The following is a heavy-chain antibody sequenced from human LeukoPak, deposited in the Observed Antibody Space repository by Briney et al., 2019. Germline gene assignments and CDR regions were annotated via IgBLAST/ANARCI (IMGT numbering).Heavy chain of an antibody. V-gene: IGHV4-61*02. CDR2: IYTSGSN. CDR1: GGSIRSGSYY. Sequence: SETLSLTCTVSGGSIRSGSYYWSWIRQPAGKGLEWIGRIYTSGSNNDNPSLNSRVTISVDTSKNQFSLKLSSVTAADTAVYYCARGPGSGYTHTFDYWGQGTLVTVSS. CDR3: ARGPGSGYTHTFDY. D-gene: IGHD5-24*01. J-gene: IGHJ4*02.